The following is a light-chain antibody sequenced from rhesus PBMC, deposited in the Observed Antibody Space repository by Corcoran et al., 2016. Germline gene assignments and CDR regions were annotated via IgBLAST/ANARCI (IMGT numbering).Light chain of an antibody. Sequence: DIQMTQSPSSLSASVGDTVTITCRASQGNSNYLAWYQQKPGKAPKPLIYYASNLESGVPSRFSGSGSGTDFTLTISSLQPEDLAPYFCQQHNSYPPTFGPGTKLDIK. CDR1: QGNSNY. V-gene: IGKV1S14*01. CDR2: YAS. J-gene: IGKJ3*01. CDR3: QQHNSYPPT.